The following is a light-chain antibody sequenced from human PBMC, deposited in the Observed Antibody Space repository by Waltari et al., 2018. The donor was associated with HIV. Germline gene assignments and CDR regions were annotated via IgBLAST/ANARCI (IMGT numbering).Light chain of an antibody. CDR1: QSLLHSDGKTY. J-gene: IGKJ2*01. CDR2: QVS. V-gene: IGKV2D-29*01. CDR3: MQSIELPPT. Sequence: DIVLTQAPLSLSVTPGQPATISCKSIQSLLHSDGKTYLYWYFQRPGQPPQLLIYQVSTRFSGVPDRFSGGGSWPYFTLKISRVEADDVGTYYCMQSIELPPTFGQGTKLDIK.